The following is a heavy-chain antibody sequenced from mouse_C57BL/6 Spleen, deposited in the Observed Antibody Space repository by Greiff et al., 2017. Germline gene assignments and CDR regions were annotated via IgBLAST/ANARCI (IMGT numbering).Heavy chain of an antibody. Sequence: EVKVVESGGGLVQPKGSLKLSCAASGFTFNTYAMHWVRQAPGKGLEWVARIRRKSSNYAPYYADSVKDRFTITRDDSQSMLYLQMNKLKTEDTAMYYCVRNYYGSSDDYYAMDYWGQGTSVTVSS. CDR3: VRNYYGSSDDYYAMDY. V-gene: IGHV10-3*01. J-gene: IGHJ4*01. CDR2: IRRKSSNYAP. D-gene: IGHD1-1*01. CDR1: GFTFNTYA.